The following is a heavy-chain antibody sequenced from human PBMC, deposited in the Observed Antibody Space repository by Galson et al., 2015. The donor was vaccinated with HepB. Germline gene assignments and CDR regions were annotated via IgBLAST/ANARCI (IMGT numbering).Heavy chain of an antibody. D-gene: IGHD3-22*01. J-gene: IGHJ4*02. CDR2: ISAYNGNT. CDR1: GYTFTSYG. Sequence: SVKVSCKASGYTFTSYGISWVRQAPGQGLEWMGWISAYNGNTNYAQKLQGRVTMTTDTSTSTAYMELRSLRSDDTAVYYCARDSTTTYYYDSSGYSAGFDYWGQGTLVTVSS. V-gene: IGHV1-18*01. CDR3: ARDSTTTYYYDSSGYSAGFDY.